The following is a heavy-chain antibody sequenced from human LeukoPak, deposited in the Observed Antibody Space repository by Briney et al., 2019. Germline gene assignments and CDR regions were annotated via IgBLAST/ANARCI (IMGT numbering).Heavy chain of an antibody. CDR3: AKTPRGYSYGLFDY. J-gene: IGHJ4*02. V-gene: IGHV3-20*04. D-gene: IGHD5-18*01. CDR1: GFTFDDYG. Sequence: PGGSLRLSCAASGFTFDDYGMNWVRQAPGKGLEWVSGITWNGGSTGYADSVKGRFTISRDNSKNTLYLQMNSLRAEDTAVYYCAKTPRGYSYGLFDYWGQGTLVTVSS. CDR2: ITWNGGST.